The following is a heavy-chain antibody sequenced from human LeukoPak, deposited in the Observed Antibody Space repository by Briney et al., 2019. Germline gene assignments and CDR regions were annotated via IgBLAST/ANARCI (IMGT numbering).Heavy chain of an antibody. CDR2: IHYTGST. Sequence: SETLSLTCTVSGGSISSGDYYWSWIRQPPEKGLEWIGYIHYTGSTYNNPSLKSRVTISVDTSKNQFSLNLNSVTAADTAVYYCARGGTLWNYWYFDLWGRGTLVTVSS. CDR1: GGSISSGDYY. V-gene: IGHV4-30-4*01. CDR3: ARGGTLWNYWYFDL. D-gene: IGHD3-10*01. J-gene: IGHJ2*01.